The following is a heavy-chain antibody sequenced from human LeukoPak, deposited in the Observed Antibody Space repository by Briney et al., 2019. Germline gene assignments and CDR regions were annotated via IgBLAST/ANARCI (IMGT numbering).Heavy chain of an antibody. CDR2: ISRTSSSK. CDR3: ARDDSRNDYSPDY. CDR1: GFTFSSYG. V-gene: IGHV3-48*04. Sequence: GGSLRLSCAASGFTFSSYGMNWVRQAPGKGLEWVSYISRTSSSKYYADSVKGRFTISRDNAENSLYLQMNSLKAGDTAVYYCARDDSRNDYSPDYWGQGTLVTVSS. D-gene: IGHD5-24*01. J-gene: IGHJ4*02.